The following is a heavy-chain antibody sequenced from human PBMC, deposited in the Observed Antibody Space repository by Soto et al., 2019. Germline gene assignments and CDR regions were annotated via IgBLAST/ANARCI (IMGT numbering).Heavy chain of an antibody. CDR1: GGSFSGYY. CDR2: INHSGST. Sequence: KPSETLSLTCAVYGGSFSGYYWSWIRQPPGKGLEWIGEINHSGSTNYNPSLKSRVTISVDTSKNQFSLKLSSVTAADTAVYYCARLRGYCSSTSCIYYYYYGMDVWGQGTTVTVSS. J-gene: IGHJ6*02. CDR3: ARLRGYCSSTSCIYYYYYGMDV. D-gene: IGHD2-2*01. V-gene: IGHV4-34*01.